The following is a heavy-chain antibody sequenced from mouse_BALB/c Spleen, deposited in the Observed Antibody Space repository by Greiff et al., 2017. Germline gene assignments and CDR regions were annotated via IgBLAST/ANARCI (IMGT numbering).Heavy chain of an antibody. CDR2: ISSGGSYT. Sequence: EVQLVESGGDLVKPGGSLKLSCAASGFTFSSYGMSWVRQTPDKRLEWVATISSGGSYTYYPDSVKGRFTISRDNAKNTLYLQMSSLKSEDTAMYYCARGGGRSAWFAYWGQGTLVTVSA. D-gene: IGHD3-3*01. CDR3: ARGGGRSAWFAY. V-gene: IGHV5-6*01. CDR1: GFTFSSYG. J-gene: IGHJ3*01.